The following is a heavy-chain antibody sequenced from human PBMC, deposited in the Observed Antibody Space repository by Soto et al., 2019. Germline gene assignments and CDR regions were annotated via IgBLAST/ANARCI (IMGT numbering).Heavy chain of an antibody. D-gene: IGHD1-26*01. CDR2: IYYTGST. CDR3: ARVEAATFDY. J-gene: IGHJ4*02. V-gene: IGHV4-61*01. CDR1: CGSVSSGSYY. Sequence: SETLSLTCTVSCGSVSSGSYYWSWIRQPPGKGLEWIGYIYYTGSTNYSPSLNSRVTISVDRSKNQVFLNLRSVTAADSALYYCARVEAATFDYWGQGAQVTV.